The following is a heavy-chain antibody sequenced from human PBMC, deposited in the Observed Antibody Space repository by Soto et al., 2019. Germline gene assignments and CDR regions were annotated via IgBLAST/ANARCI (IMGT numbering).Heavy chain of an antibody. CDR2: ISWNSDTT. D-gene: IGHD6-25*01. CDR3: ARGLGFSFYYIEV. CDR1: GFSFDDYV. J-gene: IGHJ6*03. Sequence: PGGSLRLSCAASGFSFDDYVLHWVRQVPGKGLEWVSGISWNSDTTGYADSVKGRFTISRDNAKNSLYLQMSSLRAEDTALYYCARGLGFSFYYIEVWGKGTKVTVSS. V-gene: IGHV3-9*01.